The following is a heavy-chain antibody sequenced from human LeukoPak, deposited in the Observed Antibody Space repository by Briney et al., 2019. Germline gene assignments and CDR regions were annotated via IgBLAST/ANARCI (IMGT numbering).Heavy chain of an antibody. CDR2: INNEGSST. V-gene: IGHV3-74*01. CDR1: GFTFSSYW. CDR3: ARDLTGPDY. J-gene: IGHJ4*02. Sequence: GGSLRLSCAVSGFTFSSYWMNWVRQAPGKGLVWVSRINNEGSSTNYADSVKGRFTISRDNAKNTLYLQMSSLRAEDTAVYYCARDLTGPDYWGQGTLVTAST.